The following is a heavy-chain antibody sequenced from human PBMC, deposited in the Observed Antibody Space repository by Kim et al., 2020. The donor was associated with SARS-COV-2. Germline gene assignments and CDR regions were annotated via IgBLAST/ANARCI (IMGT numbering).Heavy chain of an antibody. CDR1: GGSFSGYY. V-gene: IGHV4-34*01. CDR3: ARRVLWRYGMDV. Sequence: SETLSLTCAVYGGSFSGYYWSWIRQPPGKGLEWIGEINHSGSTNYNPSLKSRVTISVDTSKNQFSLKLSSVTAADTAVHYCARRVLWRYGMDVWGQGTTVTVSS. D-gene: IGHD3-10*01. CDR2: INHSGST. J-gene: IGHJ6*02.